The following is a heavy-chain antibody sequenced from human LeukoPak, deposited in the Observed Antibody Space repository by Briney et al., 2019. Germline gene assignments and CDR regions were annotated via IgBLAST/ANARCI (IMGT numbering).Heavy chain of an antibody. CDR3: ARDEKVDIVATSD. Sequence: PSETLSLTCTVSGGSISSSSYYWGWIRQPPGKGLEWIGNIYYSGSTYYNPSLKSRVTISVDTSKNQFSLKLSSVTAADTAVYYCARDEKVDIVATSDWGQGTLVTVSS. J-gene: IGHJ4*02. D-gene: IGHD5-12*01. CDR2: IYYSGST. CDR1: GGSISSSSYY. V-gene: IGHV4-39*07.